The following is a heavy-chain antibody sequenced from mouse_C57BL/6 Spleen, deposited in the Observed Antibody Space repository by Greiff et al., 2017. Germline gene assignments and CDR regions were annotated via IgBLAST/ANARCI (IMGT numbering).Heavy chain of an antibody. CDR3: SRRGYDGYDLYAMDY. V-gene: IGHV1-85*01. D-gene: IGHD2-3*01. CDR2: IYPRDGST. Sequence: QVQLQQSGPELVKPGASVKLSCKASGYTFTSYDINGVKQRPGQGLGWIGGIYPRDGSTKYNEKFTGKATMTVDTSSSTAYKGLHSLTSEDSAVYFGSRRGYDGYDLYAMDYWGQGTSVTVSS. J-gene: IGHJ4*01. CDR1: GYTFTSYD.